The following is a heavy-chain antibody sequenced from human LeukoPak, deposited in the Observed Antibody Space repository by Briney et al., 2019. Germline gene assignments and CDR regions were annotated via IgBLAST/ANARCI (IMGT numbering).Heavy chain of an antibody. V-gene: IGHV3-21*01. CDR1: GFTSSTYT. CDR2: ISSSSSYI. Sequence: KTGGSLRLSCAASGFTSSTYTMDWVRQAPGKGLEWVSSISSSSSYIYYADSVKGRFTISRDNAKNSLYLQMNSLRAEDTAVYYCARDLFEYYGSGSYFDYWGQGTLVTVSS. CDR3: ARDLFEYYGSGSYFDY. D-gene: IGHD3-10*01. J-gene: IGHJ4*02.